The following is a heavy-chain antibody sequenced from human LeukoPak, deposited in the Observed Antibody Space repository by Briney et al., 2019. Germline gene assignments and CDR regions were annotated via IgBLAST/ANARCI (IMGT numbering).Heavy chain of an antibody. V-gene: IGHV4-39*07. J-gene: IGHJ5*02. CDR2: IYYSGST. CDR3: ARGYRWFAMVGNWFDP. CDR1: GGSIRSSYYY. Sequence: PSETLSLTCTVSGGSIRSSYYYWGWIRQPPGKGLEWIGSIYYSGSTYYNPSLKSRVTISVDTSKNQFSLKLSSVTAADTAVYYCARGYRWFAMVGNWFDPWGQGTLVTVSS. D-gene: IGHD4-23*01.